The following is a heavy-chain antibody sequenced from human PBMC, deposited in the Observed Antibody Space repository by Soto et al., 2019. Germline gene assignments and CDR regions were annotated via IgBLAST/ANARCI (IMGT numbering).Heavy chain of an antibody. CDR1: GGSISGDTFY. J-gene: IGHJ5*02. V-gene: IGHV4-39*07. CDR3: ARTARYSSSWYQVGWFDP. D-gene: IGHD6-13*01. CDR2: LYYRGST. Sequence: SETLSLTCSVSGGSISGDTFYWGWIRQPPGKGLEWIGSLYYRGSTYYNPSLKSRVTISVDTSKNQFSLKLSSVTAADTAVYYCARTARYSSSWYQVGWFDPWGQGALVTVSS.